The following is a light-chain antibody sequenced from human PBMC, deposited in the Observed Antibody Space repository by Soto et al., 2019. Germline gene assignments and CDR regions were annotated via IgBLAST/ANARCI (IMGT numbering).Light chain of an antibody. CDR1: QSLSSN. J-gene: IGKJ1*01. CDR3: RQYSKWWT. Sequence: EIVMTQSPATLSVSPGERATLSCRASQSLSSNLAWYQQKPGQAPRLLIYDTSTRATGVPARFSGSGSATEFTLTISSLQSEDFAVYYCRQYSKWWTFGQGTKLEIK. CDR2: DTS. V-gene: IGKV3-15*01.